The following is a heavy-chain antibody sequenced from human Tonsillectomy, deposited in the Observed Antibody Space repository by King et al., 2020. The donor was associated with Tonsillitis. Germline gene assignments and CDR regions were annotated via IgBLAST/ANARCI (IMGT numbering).Heavy chain of an antibody. CDR2: INTNTGNP. D-gene: IGHD3-10*01. J-gene: IGHJ6*02. CDR3: ARDRGARISMVQGVNTSPIYGMDV. CDR1: GYSFTHYA. Sequence: QLVQSGSELKKPGASVKVSCKASGYSFTHYAMNWVRQAPGRGLEWVGWINTNTGNPTYAQGFTGRFVFSLDTSVSTAYLQISSLKAEDTAVYYCARDRGARISMVQGVNTSPIYGMDVWGQGTTVTVSS. V-gene: IGHV7-4-1*02.